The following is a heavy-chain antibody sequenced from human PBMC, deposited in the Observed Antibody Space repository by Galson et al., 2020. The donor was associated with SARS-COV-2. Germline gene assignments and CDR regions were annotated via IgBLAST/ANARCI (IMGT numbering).Heavy chain of an antibody. J-gene: IGHJ6*03. Sequence: SETLSLTCAVYGGSFSDYSWTWVRQPPGKGLEWIGEISHSGSTNYSPSLKSRVFMSVDTSKNQFSLKLSSVTAADTAVYYCARGGSRPIMAFDYYYFYMDVWGKGTTVAVCS. D-gene: IGHD3-10*01. CDR1: GGSFSDYS. CDR2: ISHSGST. V-gene: IGHV4-34*01. CDR3: ARGGSRPIMAFDYYYFYMDV.